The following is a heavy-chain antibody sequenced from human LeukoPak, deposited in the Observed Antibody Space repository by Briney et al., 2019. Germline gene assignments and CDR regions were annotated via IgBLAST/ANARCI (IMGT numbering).Heavy chain of an antibody. V-gene: IGHV4-31*03. D-gene: IGHD2-2*01. CDR2: IYSSGST. Sequence: SETLSLTCTVSGGSISSGGYYWSWIRQHPGKGLEWIGYIYSSGSTYYNPSLKSRVTISVDTSKNQFSLKLSSVTAADTAVYYCARDIAVPADNYYYYYGMDVWGQGTTVTVSS. CDR3: ARDIAVPADNYYYYYGMDV. CDR1: GGSISSGGYY. J-gene: IGHJ6*02.